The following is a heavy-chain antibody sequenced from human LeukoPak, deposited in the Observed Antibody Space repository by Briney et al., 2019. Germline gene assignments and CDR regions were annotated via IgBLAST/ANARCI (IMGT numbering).Heavy chain of an antibody. CDR1: GYTFTSYD. CDR2: MNPDSGNT. Sequence: ASVKVSCKASGYTFTSYDINWVRQATGQGLEWMGWMNPDSGNTGYAQNFQGRVTMTRDTSISTAYMELASLTSDDTAIYYCARSQYQLLWEIYGMDVWGQGTTVTVSS. V-gene: IGHV1-8*01. D-gene: IGHD2-2*01. J-gene: IGHJ6*02. CDR3: ARSQYQLLWEIYGMDV.